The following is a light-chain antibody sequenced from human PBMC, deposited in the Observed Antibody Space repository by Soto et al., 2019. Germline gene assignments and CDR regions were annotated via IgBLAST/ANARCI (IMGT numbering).Light chain of an antibody. CDR3: GSYKSSSTLV. CDR2: EVN. Sequence: QSVLTQPAAVSGSPGQSITISCTGSSIDVGDYNYVSWYQQHPGSAPQLMIYEVNNRPSGVSNRFSGSKSGNTASLTISGLQAEDEAAYYCGSYKSSSTLVFGPGTKVTVL. CDR1: SIDVGDYNY. V-gene: IGLV2-14*01. J-gene: IGLJ1*01.